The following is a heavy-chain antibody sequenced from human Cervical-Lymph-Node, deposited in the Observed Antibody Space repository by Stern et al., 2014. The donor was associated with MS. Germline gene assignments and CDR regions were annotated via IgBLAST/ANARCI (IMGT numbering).Heavy chain of an antibody. CDR1: GFSFGSSG. V-gene: IGHV3-30*18. D-gene: IGHD1-26*01. CDR2: SSSDGRKK. CDR3: AKDLGGRAS. J-gene: IGHJ5*02. Sequence: MQLVESGGGVVQPGRSLRLSCAASGFSFGSSGLHWVRQAPGKGLEWVALSSSDGRKKYYADSMKGRFIISRDNSKNTVYLQMNSLRVEDTAVYYCAKDLGGRASWGQGTLVTVSS.